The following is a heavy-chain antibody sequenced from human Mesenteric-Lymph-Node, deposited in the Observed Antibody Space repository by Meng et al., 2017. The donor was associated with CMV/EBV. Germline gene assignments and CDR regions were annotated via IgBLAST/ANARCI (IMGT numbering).Heavy chain of an antibody. CDR3: ATSPDFWSAYRH. J-gene: IGHJ4*02. D-gene: IGHD3-3*01. Sequence: GESLKISCAASGFTFSTYDMNWVRQTPGKGLEWVSRITPGGGTDYADSVKGRFTISRDNSKNTVSLQMNSLRGEDTAVYYCATSPDFWSAYRHWGQGTLVTVSS. CDR1: GFTFSTYD. CDR2: ITPGGGT. V-gene: IGHV3-23*01.